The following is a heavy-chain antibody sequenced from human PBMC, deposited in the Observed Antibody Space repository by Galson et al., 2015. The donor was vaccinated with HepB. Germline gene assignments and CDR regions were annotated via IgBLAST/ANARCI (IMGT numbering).Heavy chain of an antibody. V-gene: IGHV1-18*01. CDR2: ISGYNGYT. CDR3: ARGRTTVWSFDF. CDR1: GYTFAYG. D-gene: IGHD2-2*01. Sequence: SVKVSCKASGYTFAYGMTWVRQAPGQGLECMGWISGYNGYTKYAEKFQGRVTITTDTSTNTAYMELRSLTSDDTAVYYCARGRTTVWSFDFWGQGTLVTVSS. J-gene: IGHJ4*02.